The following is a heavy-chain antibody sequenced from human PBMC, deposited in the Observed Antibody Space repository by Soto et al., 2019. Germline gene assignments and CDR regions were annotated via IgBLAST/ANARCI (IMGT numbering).Heavy chain of an antibody. CDR1: GFTFSSYA. V-gene: IGHV3-23*01. Sequence: PGGSLRLSCAASGFTFSSYAMSWVRQAPGKGLEWVSAISGSGGSTYYADSVKGRFTISRDNSKNTLYLQMNSLRAEDTAVYYCARDASTTGKVLRYYGMYVWGQGTTVTVSS. CDR3: ARDASTTGKVLRYYGMYV. CDR2: ISGSGGST. J-gene: IGHJ6*02. D-gene: IGHD1-1*01.